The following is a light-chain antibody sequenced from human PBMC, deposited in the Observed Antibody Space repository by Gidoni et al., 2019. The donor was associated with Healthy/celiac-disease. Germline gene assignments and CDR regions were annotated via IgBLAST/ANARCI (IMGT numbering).Light chain of an antibody. CDR3: AAWDDSLNVLYV. CDR1: SSNIGSNT. J-gene: IGLJ1*01. Sequence: QSVLPQPPSASGTPGQRVTISCSGSSSNIGSNTVNWYQQLPGTALKLLIYSNNQRHSGVPDRFSGSKSGTSASLAISGLQSEDEADYYCAAWDDSLNVLYVFGTGTKVTVL. CDR2: SNN. V-gene: IGLV1-44*01.